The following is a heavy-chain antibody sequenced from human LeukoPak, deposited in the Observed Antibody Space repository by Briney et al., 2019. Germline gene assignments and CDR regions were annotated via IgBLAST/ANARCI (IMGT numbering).Heavy chain of an antibody. CDR3: ARDVGHLKHYYYYFGMDV. CDR1: GYTFTSYG. V-gene: IGHV1-18*01. Sequence: ASVKVSCKASGYTFTSYGITWVRQAPGQGLEWMGWISAYNGSTNYAQKLQGRVTMTTDTSTSTAYMELRSLRSGDTAVYYCARDVGHLKHYYYYFGMDVWGQGTTVTVSS. CDR2: ISAYNGST. J-gene: IGHJ6*02.